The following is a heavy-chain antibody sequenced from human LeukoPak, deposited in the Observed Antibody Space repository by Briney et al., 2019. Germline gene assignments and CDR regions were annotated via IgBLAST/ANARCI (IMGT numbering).Heavy chain of an antibody. CDR2: IYYSGST. D-gene: IGHD3-22*01. CDR1: GGSISSGGYY. V-gene: IGHV4-31*03. Sequence: PSQTLSLTCTVSGGSISSGGYYWSWIRQHPGRGLEWIGYIYYSGSTYYNPSLKSRVTISVDTAKNHFSLNLSFVTAADTAVYYCARDYTGDYDSSGYLYYLDYWGLGTPVTVSS. CDR3: ARDYTGDYDSSGYLYYLDY. J-gene: IGHJ4*02.